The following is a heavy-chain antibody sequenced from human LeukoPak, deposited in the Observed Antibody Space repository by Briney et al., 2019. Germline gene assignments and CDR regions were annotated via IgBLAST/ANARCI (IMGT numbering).Heavy chain of an antibody. Sequence: GGSLRLSCAASGFTFSSYSMNWVRQAPGKGLEWVSSISSSSSYIYYADSVKGRFTISRDNAKNSLYLQMNSLRAEDTAVYYCARDQTGTSNFDYWGQGTLVTVCS. CDR2: ISSSSSYI. CDR3: ARDQTGTSNFDY. CDR1: GFTFSSYS. V-gene: IGHV3-21*01. J-gene: IGHJ4*02. D-gene: IGHD1-7*01.